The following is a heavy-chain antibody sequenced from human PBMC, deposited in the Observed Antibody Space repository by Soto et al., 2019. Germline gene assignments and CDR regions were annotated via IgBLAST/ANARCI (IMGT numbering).Heavy chain of an antibody. V-gene: IGHV3-23*01. CDR2: INCCGGST. Sequence: EVPLLESGGGLVQPGGSLRLSCAASGFSFSTYAMSWVRQAPGKGLEWVSAINCCGGSTYYADSVKGRFTISSDDSKNTLYLQMTSLRAEDTAVYYCAKAHYDVLDYWGQGTLVTVSS. J-gene: IGHJ4*02. CDR1: GFSFSTYA. CDR3: AKAHYDVLDY. D-gene: IGHD3-3*01.